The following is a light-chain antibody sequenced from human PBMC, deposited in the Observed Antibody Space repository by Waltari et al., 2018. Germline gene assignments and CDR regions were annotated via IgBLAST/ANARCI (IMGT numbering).Light chain of an antibody. Sequence: DIVMTQSPDSLAVSLAERATINCKSSQSVLFRSNNRNYLALYQQKPGQSPKLVLYWASTRESGVPDRFSGSGSGTDFTLTISSLQAEDVAVYYCQQYYSTPPTFGQGTKVEIK. CDR2: WAS. CDR1: QSVLFRSNNRNY. V-gene: IGKV4-1*01. J-gene: IGKJ1*01. CDR3: QQYYSTPPT.